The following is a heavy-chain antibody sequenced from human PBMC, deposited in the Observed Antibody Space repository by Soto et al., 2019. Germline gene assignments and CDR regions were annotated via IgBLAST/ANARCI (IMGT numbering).Heavy chain of an antibody. J-gene: IGHJ6*02. CDR2: SSGRGGSR. D-gene: IGHD6-13*01. CDR3: ARDIAAAGTSYYYYGMDV. V-gene: IGHV3-23*01. Sequence: GGSLRLSCAASGVTFSSYAMSWVRQAPGKGLEWVSASSGRGGSRYYADPVKGRFTISRDNSKNTLYLQMNSLRAEETAVYYCARDIAAAGTSYYYYGMDVWGQGTTVTVS. CDR1: GVTFSSYA.